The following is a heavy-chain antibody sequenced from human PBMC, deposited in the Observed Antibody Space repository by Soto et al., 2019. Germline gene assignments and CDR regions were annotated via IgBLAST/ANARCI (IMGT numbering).Heavy chain of an antibody. Sequence: SVNVSCKASGGTFGSQGIAWVRQAPGQGLEWMGGFIAMLGTPTYAKKVQGRATITADESLTSSYLELRSLRSEDTGVYFCARGAMVNFDYWGQGTVVTVS. J-gene: IGHJ4*02. CDR1: GGTFGSQG. D-gene: IGHD5-18*01. CDR3: ARGAMVNFDY. V-gene: IGHV1-69*13. CDR2: FIAMLGTP.